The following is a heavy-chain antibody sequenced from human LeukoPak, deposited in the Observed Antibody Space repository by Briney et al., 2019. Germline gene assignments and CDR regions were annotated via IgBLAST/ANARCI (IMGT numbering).Heavy chain of an antibody. CDR1: GGSFSGYY. Sequence: SETLSLTCAVYGGSFSGYYWSWIRQPPGKGLEWIGEINHSGSTNYNPSLKSRVTISVDTSKNQFSLKLNSVTAADTAVYYCAARYYDFWSGYYTGDYWGQGTLVTVSS. CDR2: INHSGST. CDR3: AARYYDFWSGYYTGDY. J-gene: IGHJ4*02. D-gene: IGHD3-3*01. V-gene: IGHV4-34*01.